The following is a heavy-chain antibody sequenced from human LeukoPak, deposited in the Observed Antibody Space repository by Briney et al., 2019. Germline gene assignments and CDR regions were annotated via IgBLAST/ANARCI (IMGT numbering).Heavy chain of an antibody. CDR1: GGSFSGYY. J-gene: IGHJ4*02. V-gene: IGHV4-34*01. CDR3: ARRGPDIVVVPAAMGAAASTCFDY. D-gene: IGHD2-2*01. Sequence: PSETLSLTCAVYGGSFSGYYWSWIRQPPGKGLEWIGEINHSGSTNYNPSLKSRVTISVDTSKNQFSLKLSSVTAADTAVYYCARRGPDIVVVPAAMGAAASTCFDYWGQGTLVTVSS. CDR2: INHSGST.